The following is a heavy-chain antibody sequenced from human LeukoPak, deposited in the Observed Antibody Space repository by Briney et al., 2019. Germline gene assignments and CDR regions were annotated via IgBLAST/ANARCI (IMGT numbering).Heavy chain of an antibody. CDR2: IRSKANSYAT. J-gene: IGHJ4*02. CDR1: GFTFDNFA. CDR3: TIAGGYVPEGY. V-gene: IGHV3-73*01. Sequence: GGSLRLSCAPSGFTFDNFAMTWVRQASGKGLEWVGRIRSKANSYATAYAASVKGRFTISRDDSKNTAYLQMNSLKTEDTAVYYCTIAGGYVPEGYWGQGTLVTVSS. D-gene: IGHD5-12*01.